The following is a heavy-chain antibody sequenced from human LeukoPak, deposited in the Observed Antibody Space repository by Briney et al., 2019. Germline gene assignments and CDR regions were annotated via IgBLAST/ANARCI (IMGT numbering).Heavy chain of an antibody. CDR3: ARDQDGDDSSGYYGEPYYFDY. CDR2: IIPIFGIA. Sequence: SVKVSCKASGGTFSSYATSWVRQAPGQGLEWMGRIIPIFGIANYAQKFQGRVTITADKSTSTAYMELSSLRSEDTAVYYCARDQDGDDSSGYYGEPYYFDYWGQGTLVTVSS. D-gene: IGHD3-22*01. J-gene: IGHJ4*02. V-gene: IGHV1-69*04. CDR1: GGTFSSYA.